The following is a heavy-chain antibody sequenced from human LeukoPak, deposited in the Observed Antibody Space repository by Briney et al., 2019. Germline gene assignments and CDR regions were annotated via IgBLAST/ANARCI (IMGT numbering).Heavy chain of an antibody. J-gene: IGHJ3*01. Sequence: SPQTMSPTSSLSGGSISSYYGSWVRQPPGKGLEWIGYIYDSGSTNYNPSLKSRVTMLVDMSKTQFSLKLSSVTAGDTAVYYCARRRRIAVAGRSGDAFDVWGQGTMVTISS. V-gene: IGHV4-59*08. D-gene: IGHD6-19*01. CDR1: GGSISSYY. CDR2: IYDSGST. CDR3: ARRRRIAVAGRSGDAFDV.